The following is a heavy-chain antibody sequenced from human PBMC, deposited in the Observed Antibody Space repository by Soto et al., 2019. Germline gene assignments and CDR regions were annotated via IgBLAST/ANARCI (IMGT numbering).Heavy chain of an antibody. CDR2: ISSSSSYI. V-gene: IGHV3-21*01. CDR1: GFNFSSYS. Sequence: GGALRLSCSASGFNFSSYSKNWVRQARKKGLEWVSSISSSSSYIYYADSVKGRFTISRDNAKNSLYLQMNSLRAEDTAVYYCARDMGSGYDYAVDLDYWGQGTLVTVSS. CDR3: ARDMGSGYDYAVDLDY. J-gene: IGHJ4*02. D-gene: IGHD5-12*01.